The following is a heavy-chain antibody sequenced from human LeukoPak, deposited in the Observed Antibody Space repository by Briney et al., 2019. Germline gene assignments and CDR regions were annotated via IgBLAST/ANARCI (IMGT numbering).Heavy chain of an antibody. CDR2: INHSGST. CDR3: ARGFVDTALRMRYFDL. CDR1: GGSFSGYY. Sequence: SETLSLTCAVYGGSFSGYYWSWIRQPPGKGLEWIGEINHSGSTNYNPSLKSRVTISVDTSKNQFSLKLSSVTAADTAVYYCARGFVDTALRMRYFDLWGRGTLVTVSS. V-gene: IGHV4-34*01. D-gene: IGHD5-18*01. J-gene: IGHJ2*01.